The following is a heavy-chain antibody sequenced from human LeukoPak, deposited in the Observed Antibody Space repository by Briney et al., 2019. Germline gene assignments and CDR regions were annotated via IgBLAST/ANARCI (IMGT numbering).Heavy chain of an antibody. V-gene: IGHV3-7*01. CDR2: IQQDGSEK. Sequence: GGSLRLSCAASGFTFGSYWMSWVRQGPGKGLEWVANIQQDGSEKYYVDSVKGRFTISRDNAKNSLYLQMNSLRAEDTAVYYCARDLGIYGSGSWSGYWGQGTLVTVSS. CDR3: ARDLGIYGSGSWSGY. D-gene: IGHD3-10*01. CDR1: GFTFGSYW. J-gene: IGHJ4*02.